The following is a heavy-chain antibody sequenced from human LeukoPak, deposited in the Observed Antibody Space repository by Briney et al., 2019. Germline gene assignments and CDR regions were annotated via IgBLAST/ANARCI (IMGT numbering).Heavy chain of an antibody. J-gene: IGHJ4*02. V-gene: IGHV3-21*01. CDR3: ARACGGDCYLSDY. Sequence: EGSLRLSCAASGFTFSSYSMNWVRQAPGKGLEWVSSISTSSSYIYYADSVKGRFTISRDNAKSSLYLQMNSLRAEDTAVYYCARACGGDCYLSDYWGEETLVPVSS. CDR2: ISTSSSYI. CDR1: GFTFSSYS. D-gene: IGHD2-21*02.